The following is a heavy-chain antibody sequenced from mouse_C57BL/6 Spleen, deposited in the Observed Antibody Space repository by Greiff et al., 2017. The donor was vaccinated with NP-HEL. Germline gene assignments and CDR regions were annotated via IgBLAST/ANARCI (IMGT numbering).Heavy chain of an antibody. CDR3: ARSDYGSESYWYFDV. V-gene: IGHV1-82*01. Sequence: LVESGPELVKPGASVKISCKASGYAFSSSWMNWVKQRPGKGLEWIGRIYPGDGDTNYNGKFKGKATLTADKSSSTAYMQLSSLTAEDSAVYFCARSDYGSESYWYFDVWGTGTTVTVSS. CDR1: GYAFSSSW. CDR2: IYPGDGDT. D-gene: IGHD1-1*01. J-gene: IGHJ1*03.